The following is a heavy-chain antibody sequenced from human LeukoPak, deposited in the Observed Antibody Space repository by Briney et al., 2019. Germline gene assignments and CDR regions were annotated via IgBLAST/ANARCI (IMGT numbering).Heavy chain of an antibody. CDR2: VDPEDGET. V-gene: IGHV1-69-2*01. CDR1: GYTFTDYY. D-gene: IGHD6-13*01. Sequence: ASVKICCKVSGYTFTDYYMHWVQHAPGKGLEWMGLVDPEDGETIYAEKFQGRVTITAETSTDTAYMELSSLRSEDPAVYYCATDDHSSSLVWGQGTLVTVSS. J-gene: IGHJ4*02. CDR3: ATDDHSSSLV.